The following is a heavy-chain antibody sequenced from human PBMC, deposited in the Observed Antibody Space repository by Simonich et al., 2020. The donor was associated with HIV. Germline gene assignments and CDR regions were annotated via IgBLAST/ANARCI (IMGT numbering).Heavy chain of an antibody. CDR1: GYTFTAYY. D-gene: IGHD2-15*01. J-gene: IGHJ4*02. CDR2: INPHRGGT. CDR3: ARDACRGGTCSFDY. V-gene: IGHV1-2*02. Sequence: QVQLVQSGAEVKKPGASVKVSCKTSGYTFTAYYMHWVRQAPGQGLGWSGWINPHRGGTYYGQNFQGGVTMTRDTSISTAYMELSRLRSDDTAVYYCARDACRGGTCSFDYWGQGTLVTVSS.